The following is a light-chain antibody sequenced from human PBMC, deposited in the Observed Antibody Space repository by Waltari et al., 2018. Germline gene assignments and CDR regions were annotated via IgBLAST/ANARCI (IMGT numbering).Light chain of an antibody. V-gene: IGKV2-30*02. CDR3: MQGTHWPWT. CDR2: KVS. CDR1: QSLVHRDGNNY. J-gene: IGKJ1*01. Sequence: DVVMTQSPLSLPVTPGKPASTSCTSRQSLVHRDGNNYLNWLNHRPGQSPMRLIYKVSSRDSGVPDRFSGSGSGTDFTLKISRVEAEYVGVYYCMQGTHWPWTFGQGTKVEIK.